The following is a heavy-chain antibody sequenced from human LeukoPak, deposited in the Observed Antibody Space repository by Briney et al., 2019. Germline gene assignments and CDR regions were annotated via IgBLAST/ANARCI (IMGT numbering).Heavy chain of an antibody. V-gene: IGHV4-30-4*01. CDR2: IYYSGST. J-gene: IGHJ4*02. CDR1: GGSISSGDYY. Sequence: KPSETLSLTCTVSGGSISSGDYYWSWIRQPPGKGLEWIGYIYYSGSTYYNPSLKSRVTISVDTSKNQFSLKLSSVTAADTAVYYCARVSTLGYCSSTSCYAIDYWGQGTLVTVSS. D-gene: IGHD2-2*01. CDR3: ARVSTLGYCSSTSCYAIDY.